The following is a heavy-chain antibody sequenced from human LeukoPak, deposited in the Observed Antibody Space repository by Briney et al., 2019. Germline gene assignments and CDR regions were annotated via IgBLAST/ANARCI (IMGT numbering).Heavy chain of an antibody. CDR1: GFTFSSYE. J-gene: IGHJ6*03. D-gene: IGHD2-2*01. CDR3: AKDLRPHRTNYYYYMDV. V-gene: IGHV3-48*03. Sequence: GGSLRLSCAASGFTFSSYEMNWVRQAPGKGLEWVSYISSSGSTTYYADSVKGRFTISRDNSKNTLYLQMNSLRAEDTAVYYCAKDLRPHRTNYYYYMDVWGKGTTVTVSS. CDR2: ISSSGSTT.